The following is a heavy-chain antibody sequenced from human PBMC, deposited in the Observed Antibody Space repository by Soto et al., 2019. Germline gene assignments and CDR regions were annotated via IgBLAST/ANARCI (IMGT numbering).Heavy chain of an antibody. CDR3: ARGLNYDILTGYYNADYYGMDV. V-gene: IGHV1-2*04. D-gene: IGHD3-9*01. CDR1: GYTFTGYY. CDR2: INPNSGGT. J-gene: IGHJ6*02. Sequence: VASVKVSCKASGYTFTGYYMHWVRQAPGQGLEWMGWINPNSGGTNYAQKFQGWVTMTRDTSISTAYMELSRLRSDDTAVYYCARGLNYDILTGYYNADYYGMDVWGQGTTVTVSS.